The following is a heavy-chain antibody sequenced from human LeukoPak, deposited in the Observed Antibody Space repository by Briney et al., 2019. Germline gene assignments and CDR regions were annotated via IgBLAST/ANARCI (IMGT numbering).Heavy chain of an antibody. Sequence: SVKVSCKASGGTFSSYAISWVRQAPGQGLEWMGGIIPIFGTANYAQKFQGRVTITADESTSTAYMELSSLRSEDTAVYYCARFQYYYDSSGYYPNSFDYWGQGTLVTDSS. D-gene: IGHD3-22*01. V-gene: IGHV1-69*01. CDR2: IIPIFGTA. J-gene: IGHJ4*02. CDR3: ARFQYYYDSSGYYPNSFDY. CDR1: GGTFSSYA.